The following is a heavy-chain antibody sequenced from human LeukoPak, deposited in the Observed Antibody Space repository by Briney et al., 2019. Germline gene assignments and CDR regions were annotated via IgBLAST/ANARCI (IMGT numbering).Heavy chain of an antibody. CDR3: ARGAVAGTY. CDR1: GGSFSGYY. J-gene: IGHJ4*02. Sequence: SETLSFTCAVYGGSFSGYYWSWIRQPPGKGLEWIGEINHSGSTNYNPSLKSRVTISVDTSKNQFYLKLSSVTAADTAVYYCARGAVAGTYWGQGTLVTVSS. CDR2: INHSGST. D-gene: IGHD6-19*01. V-gene: IGHV4-34*01.